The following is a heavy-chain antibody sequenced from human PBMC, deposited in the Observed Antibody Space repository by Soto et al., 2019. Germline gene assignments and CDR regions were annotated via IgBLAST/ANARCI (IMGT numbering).Heavy chain of an antibody. CDR1: GGSISPYY. CDR2: IYYSGST. Sequence: QVQLQESGPGLVKPSETLSLTCTVSGGSISPYYWSWIRQPPGKGLEWIGYIYYSGSTNYNPSLTIRVTISVDTSKNQFALKLSSVTAADTAVYYCAREGYRSGWSGIGAWNWFDSWGQGTLVTVSS. J-gene: IGHJ5*01. CDR3: AREGYRSGWSGIGAWNWFDS. V-gene: IGHV4-59*01. D-gene: IGHD6-19*01.